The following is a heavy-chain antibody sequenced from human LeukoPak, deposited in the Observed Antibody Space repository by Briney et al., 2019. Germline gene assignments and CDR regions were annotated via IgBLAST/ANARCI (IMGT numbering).Heavy chain of an antibody. J-gene: IGHJ4*02. CDR3: ARDKQWLGNFDY. CDR2: IYSGGST. CDR1: GFTVSSNY. V-gene: IGHV3-66*01. D-gene: IGHD6-19*01. Sequence: GGSLRLSCAASGFTVSSNYMSWVRQAPGKGLEWVSVIYSGGSTYYAASVKGRFTISRDNSKNTLYLQMNSLRAEDTAVYYCARDKQWLGNFDYWGQGTLVTVSS.